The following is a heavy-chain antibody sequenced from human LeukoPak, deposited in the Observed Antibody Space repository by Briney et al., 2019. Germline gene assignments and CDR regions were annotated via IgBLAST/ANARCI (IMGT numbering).Heavy chain of an antibody. J-gene: IGHJ3*02. CDR1: GFTLSSYS. D-gene: IGHD6-13*01. CDR2: ISSSSSNI. V-gene: IGHV3-21*01. Sequence: PGGSLRLSCAASGFTLSSYSMNWVRQAPGKGPEWVSSISSSSSNIFYADSVKGRFTISRDNAKNSLYLQMHSLRAEDTAVYYCAREYSSSWYKYAFDMWGQGTVVTVSS. CDR3: AREYSSSWYKYAFDM.